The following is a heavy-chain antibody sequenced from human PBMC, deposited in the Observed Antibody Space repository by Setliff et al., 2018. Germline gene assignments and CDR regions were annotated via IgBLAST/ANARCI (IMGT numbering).Heavy chain of an antibody. D-gene: IGHD6-19*01. Sequence: PGGSLRLSCAASRFTFSNYAMSWVRQAPGKGLEWVSAISASGRTTYSADSVKGRFTISRDNSKNTLSLQMNSLRAEDTAVYHCAKDVSPPGTNGWHPDVLDIWGQGTMVTVSS. V-gene: IGHV3-23*01. CDR2: ISASGRTT. CDR1: RFTFSNYA. J-gene: IGHJ3*02. CDR3: AKDVSPPGTNGWHPDVLDI.